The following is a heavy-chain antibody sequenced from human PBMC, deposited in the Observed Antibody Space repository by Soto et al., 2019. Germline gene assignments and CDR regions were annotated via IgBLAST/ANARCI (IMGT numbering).Heavy chain of an antibody. CDR1: GYPFASYG. D-gene: IGHD6-19*01. CDR2: ISAYDDKK. J-gene: IGHJ4*02. V-gene: IGHV1-18*01. Sequence: QVQLVQSGAEVKKPGASVKVSCKTSGYPFASYGINWVRQAPGQGPEWRGWISAYDDKKIYSQKFQGRVTLTADTSTTTAYMELRGLRFDDTAVYYCARDRLIAVTGLLRNWGQGTLVTVSS. CDR3: ARDRLIAVTGLLRN.